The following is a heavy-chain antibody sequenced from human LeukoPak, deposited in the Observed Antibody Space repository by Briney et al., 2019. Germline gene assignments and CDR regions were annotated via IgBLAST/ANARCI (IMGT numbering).Heavy chain of an antibody. CDR1: GGSISSGSYY. J-gene: IGHJ6*03. V-gene: IGHV4-61*02. CDR3: ARLVGYCSSTSCYKGRGYYYYYMDV. Sequence: SQTLSLTCTVSGGSISSGSYYWSWIRQPAGKGLEWIGRIYTSGSTNYNPSLKSRVTISVDTSKNQFSLKLSSVTAADTAVYYCARLVGYCSSTSCYKGRGYYYYYMDVWGKGTTVTVSS. D-gene: IGHD2-2*02. CDR2: IYTSGST.